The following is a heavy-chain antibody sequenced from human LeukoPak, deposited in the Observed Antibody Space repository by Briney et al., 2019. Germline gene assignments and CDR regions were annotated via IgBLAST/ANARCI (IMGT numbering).Heavy chain of an antibody. CDR1: GYTFTGYY. J-gene: IGHJ3*02. CDR2: INPNSGGT. V-gene: IGHV1-2*06. CDR3: ARDLAMRIVSYAFDI. D-gene: IGHD5-18*01. Sequence: GASVKVSCKASGYTFTGYYMHWVRQAPGQGLEWMGRINPNSGGTNYAQEFQGRVTMTRDTSISTAYMELSRLRSDDTAVYYCARDLAMRIVSYAFDIWGQGTMVTVSS.